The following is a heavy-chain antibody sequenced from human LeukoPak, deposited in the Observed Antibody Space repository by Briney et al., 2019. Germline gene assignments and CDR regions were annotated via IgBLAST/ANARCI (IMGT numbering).Heavy chain of an antibody. D-gene: IGHD3-3*01. V-gene: IGHV4-59*12. Sequence: KPSETLSLTCTVSGGSISSYYWSWIRQPPGKGLEWIGYIYYSGSTNYNPSLKSRVTISVDTSKNQFSLKLSSVTAADTAVYYCARDLEWDPHGFDYWGQGTLVTVSS. CDR1: GGSISSYY. J-gene: IGHJ4*02. CDR3: ARDLEWDPHGFDY. CDR2: IYYSGST.